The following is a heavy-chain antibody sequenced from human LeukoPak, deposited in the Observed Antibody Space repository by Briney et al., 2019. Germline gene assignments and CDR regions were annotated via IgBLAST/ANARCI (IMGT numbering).Heavy chain of an antibody. CDR2: IHMSGST. CDR1: GDSINSYH. Sequence: PSETLSLTCTVSGDSINSYHWSWIRQPAGKGLEWIGRIHMSGSTNYNTSLRSRVAISMDNSKNQFSLKLKSVTAANTAVYYCARDDSSRDDSGGYHYWGQGTLVTISS. J-gene: IGHJ4*02. V-gene: IGHV4-4*07. CDR3: ARDDSSRDDSGGYHY. D-gene: IGHD3-22*01.